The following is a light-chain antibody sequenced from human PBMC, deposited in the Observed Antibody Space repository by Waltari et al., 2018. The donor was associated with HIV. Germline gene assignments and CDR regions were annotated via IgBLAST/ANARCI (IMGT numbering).Light chain of an antibody. CDR3: YSYAGNKNWV. CDR1: GSDVGGYNY. CDR2: EVF. J-gene: IGLJ2*01. Sequence: QSALTQPPSASGSPGQSVTISCTGTGSDVGGYNYVSWFQQHPGKVPKLIIYEVFRRPSGVPDRFFGSKSDNTASLTVSGLQAEDEADYYCYSYAGNKNWVFGGGTKLTVL. V-gene: IGLV2-8*01.